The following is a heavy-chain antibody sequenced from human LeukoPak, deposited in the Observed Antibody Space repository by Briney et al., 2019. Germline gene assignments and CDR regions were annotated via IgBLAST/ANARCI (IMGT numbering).Heavy chain of an antibody. CDR1: GFTFGGYG. CDR2: ISSDATEK. D-gene: IGHD3-22*01. V-gene: IGHV3-30*02. Sequence: GGSLRLSCAASGFTFGGYGMHWVRQAPGKGLEWVTFISSDATEKYYGDSVKGRFHVSRDNPKNTLYLQMSSLRAEDTAVYYCARDMYYYNSSAFYHYYYGMDVWGQGTTVTVSS. CDR3: ARDMYYYNSSAFYHYYYGMDV. J-gene: IGHJ6*02.